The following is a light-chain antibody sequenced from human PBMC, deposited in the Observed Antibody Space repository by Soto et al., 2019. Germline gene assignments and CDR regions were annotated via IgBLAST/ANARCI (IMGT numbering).Light chain of an antibody. CDR3: QQYNSYWYT. J-gene: IGKJ2*01. Sequence: DMQMTQSPSTLSASVGDRVTITCRASQSISSWLAWYQQKPGNAPKLLIYDASSLESGVPSRFSGSGSGTEFTLTISSLQPDDFATYYCQQYNSYWYTFGQGTKLEIK. V-gene: IGKV1-5*01. CDR2: DAS. CDR1: QSISSW.